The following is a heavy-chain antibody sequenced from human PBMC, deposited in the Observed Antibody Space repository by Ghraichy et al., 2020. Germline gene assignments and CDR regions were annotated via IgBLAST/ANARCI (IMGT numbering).Heavy chain of an antibody. D-gene: IGHD3-22*01. Sequence: GESLNISCAASAFTFSSYAMTWVRQAPGKGLEWVSTIRGSGSSTYYTDSVKGRFTISRDNSKNTLYLQMNSLRAEDTAVYYCAKDRDYHDSSGYYFNAFDIWGQGTLVTVSS. CDR2: IRGSGSST. J-gene: IGHJ3*02. CDR3: AKDRDYHDSSGYYFNAFDI. V-gene: IGHV3-23*01. CDR1: AFTFSSYA.